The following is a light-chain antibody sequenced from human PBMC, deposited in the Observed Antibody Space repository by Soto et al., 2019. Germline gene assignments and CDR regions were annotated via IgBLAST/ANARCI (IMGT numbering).Light chain of an antibody. CDR1: QTVNSRH. Sequence: ESLLTQSPGTLSLSPGERATLSCRASQTVNSRHLNWYQHKPGQAPRLLIYGASIMAAGIPDRFSGSRSGADFSLTITRLEPEDSGVYYCQQFDGSRPAFTFGQGTKLEI. CDR3: QQFDGSRPAFT. J-gene: IGKJ2*01. V-gene: IGKV3-20*01. CDR2: GAS.